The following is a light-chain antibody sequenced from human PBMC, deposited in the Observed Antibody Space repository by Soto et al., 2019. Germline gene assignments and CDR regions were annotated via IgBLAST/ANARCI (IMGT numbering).Light chain of an antibody. V-gene: IGKV3-11*01. Sequence: EIVLTQSPATLSLSPGDRATLSCRASQSVGSYLGWYQQRPGQAPRLLIYDASNRAAGIPARFGGSGSGTDFTLTICSLQPEDVAVYYGQPRSDWPSSFGGGTKVEIK. CDR1: QSVGSY. J-gene: IGKJ4*01. CDR3: QPRSDWPSS. CDR2: DAS.